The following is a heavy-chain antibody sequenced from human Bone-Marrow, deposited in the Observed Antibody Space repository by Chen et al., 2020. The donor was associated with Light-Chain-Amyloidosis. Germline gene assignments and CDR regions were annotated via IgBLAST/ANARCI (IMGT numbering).Heavy chain of an antibody. Sequence: DVQLLESGGGLVQSGGSLRLSCAASGFTFRTSWMHWVRQAPGKGLVWVSRINPDGTRVDYADSVRGRFTISRDDAKSTVYLQMNSLRAEDTAVYYCSREFTGYDDYWGQGTLVTVSS. D-gene: IGHD5-12*01. CDR2: INPDGTRV. CDR3: SREFTGYDDY. V-gene: IGHV3-74*01. CDR1: GFTFRTSW. J-gene: IGHJ4*02.